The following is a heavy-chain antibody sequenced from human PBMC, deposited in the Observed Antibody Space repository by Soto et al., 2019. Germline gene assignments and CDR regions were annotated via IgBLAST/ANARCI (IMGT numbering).Heavy chain of an antibody. V-gene: IGHV4-59*01. D-gene: IGHD4-17*01. CDR3: ARDWYGDDAFDI. J-gene: IGHJ3*02. Sequence: SETLSLTCTVSGGSISSYYWSWIRQPPGKGLEWIGYIYYSGSTNYYPSLKSRVTISVDTSKNQFSLKLSSVTAADTVVYYCARDWYGDDAFDIWGQGTMVTVSS. CDR1: GGSISSYY. CDR2: IYYSGST.